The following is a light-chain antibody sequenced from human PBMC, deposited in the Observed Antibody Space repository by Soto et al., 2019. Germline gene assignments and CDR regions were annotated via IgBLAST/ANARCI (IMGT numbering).Light chain of an antibody. V-gene: IGKV1-6*01. CDR3: LQDYNYPLT. CDR1: QSIRSY. J-gene: IGKJ4*01. Sequence: IQLTQSPSSLSASVGDRVTITCRASQSIRSYLNWYQQKPGKAPKLLIYAASSLQTGVSSRFSGSGSGTDFTLTISSLQPEDFATYYCLQDYNYPLTFGGGTKVDIK. CDR2: AAS.